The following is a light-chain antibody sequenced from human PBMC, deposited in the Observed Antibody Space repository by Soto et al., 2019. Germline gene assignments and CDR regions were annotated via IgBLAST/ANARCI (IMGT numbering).Light chain of an antibody. CDR1: SNDVGGYNY. CDR3: CSYAGTYWV. V-gene: IGLV2-11*01. CDR2: DVS. Sequence: QSALTQPRSVSGSPGQSVTISCTGTSNDVGGYNYVSWFQQHPGKVPKLMVYDVSYRPSGVPDRFSGSKSGNTASLTISGLQADDEGDYYCCSYAGTYWVFGGGTKLIVL. J-gene: IGLJ3*02.